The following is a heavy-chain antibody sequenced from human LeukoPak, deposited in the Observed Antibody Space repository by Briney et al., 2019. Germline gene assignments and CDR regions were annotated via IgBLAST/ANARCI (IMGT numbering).Heavy chain of an antibody. J-gene: IGHJ4*02. CDR2: IYYNGNT. CDR3: ARTQPFGYSYGPYFDY. Sequence: PSETLSLTCTVSGCSISGYYWSWIRQPPGKGLEWIGYIYYNGNTDYNPSLKSRVTISVDTSKNQFSLKVNSVTAADTAVYYCARTQPFGYSYGPYFDYWGQGTLVTVSS. V-gene: IGHV4-59*08. CDR1: GCSISGYY. D-gene: IGHD5-18*01.